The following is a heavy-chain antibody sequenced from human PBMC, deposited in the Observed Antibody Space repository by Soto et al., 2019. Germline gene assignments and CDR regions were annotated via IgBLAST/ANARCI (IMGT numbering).Heavy chain of an antibody. V-gene: IGHV4-59*01. CDR2: FYYSGNN. D-gene: IGHD3-3*01. J-gene: IGHJ6*02. CDR3: ARSKHLHYGFWSTLLAAVDCSSYDIDV. CDR1: GASISIYY. Sequence: QVHLQESGPGLVKLSATLSLPCTVSGASISIYYWNWIRQCPGNGLEWSGYFYYSGNNNYHSSLQSRATISADTSNKHLPLKLNSLTPAATGVYYSARSKHLHYGFWSTLLAAVDCSSYDIDVSGQGTTVAVSS.